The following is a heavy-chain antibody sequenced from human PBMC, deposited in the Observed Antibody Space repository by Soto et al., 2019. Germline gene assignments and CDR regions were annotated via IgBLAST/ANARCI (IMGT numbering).Heavy chain of an antibody. CDR1: GFSLSTSGVG. CDR3: AQHRSYSCYDCWFAP. Sequence: QITLKESGPTLVKPTQTLTLTCTFSGFSLSTSGVGVGWIRQPPGKALEWLALIYWDDDKRYSPSLKRRLTITHDTFKNQVVLTMTNMDPVDTATSYCAQHRSYSCYDCWFAPWGQGTLVTVSS. D-gene: IGHD5-12*01. J-gene: IGHJ5*02. CDR2: IYWDDDK. V-gene: IGHV2-5*02.